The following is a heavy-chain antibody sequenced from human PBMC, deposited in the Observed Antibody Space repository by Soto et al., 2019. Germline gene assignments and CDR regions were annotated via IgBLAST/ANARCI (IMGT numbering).Heavy chain of an antibody. CDR3: AKVPSKMGLTPRNIKITAPRNEYYFDY. D-gene: IGHD3-9*01. Sequence: EVQLLESGGGLVQPGGSLRLSCAASGFTFSSYAMSWVRQAPGKGLEWVSAISGSGGSTYYADSVKGRFTISRDNSKNTLYLQMNSLRAEDTAVYYCAKVPSKMGLTPRNIKITAPRNEYYFDYWGQGTLVTVSS. CDR2: ISGSGGST. J-gene: IGHJ4*02. V-gene: IGHV3-23*01. CDR1: GFTFSSYA.